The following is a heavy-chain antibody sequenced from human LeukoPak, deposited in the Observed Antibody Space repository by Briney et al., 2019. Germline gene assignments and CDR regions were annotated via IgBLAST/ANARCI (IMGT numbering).Heavy chain of an antibody. CDR2: IYSGGST. D-gene: IGHD3-16*01. J-gene: IGHJ4*02. V-gene: IGHV3-53*01. CDR3: SRWPTWGIGY. Sequence: GGSLRLSCAASGFTVNNNYMSWVRQAPGKGLEWVPVIYSGGSTYYADSVKGRFTISRDNSKNTLYLQMNSLRAEDTAVYYCSRWPTWGIGYWGLGTLVTVSS. CDR1: GFTVNNNY.